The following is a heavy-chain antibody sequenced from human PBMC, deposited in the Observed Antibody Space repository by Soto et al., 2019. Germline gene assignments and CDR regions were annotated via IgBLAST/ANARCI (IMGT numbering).Heavy chain of an antibody. D-gene: IGHD2-21*02. J-gene: IGHJ5*02. V-gene: IGHV4-30-4*01. CDR3: ARAMVVTQNWFDP. CDR1: GGSISSGDYY. Sequence: SETLSLTCTVSGGSISSGDYYWSWIRQPPGEGLEWIGYIYYSGSTYYNPSLKSRVTISVDTSKNQFSLKLSSVTAADTAVYYCARAMVVTQNWFDPWGQGTLVTVSS. CDR2: IYYSGST.